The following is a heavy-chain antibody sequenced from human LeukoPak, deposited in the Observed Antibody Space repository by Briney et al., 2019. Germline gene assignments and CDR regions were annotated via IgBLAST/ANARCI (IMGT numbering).Heavy chain of an antibody. CDR2: INHSGST. D-gene: IGHD3-22*01. CDR1: GGSFSGYY. J-gene: IGHJ4*01. CDR3: ARGGRYYDSSGYLKSGLDY. Sequence: SETLSLTCAVYGGSFSGYYWSWIRQPPGKGLEGIGEINHSGSTNYNPSLKSRVTISVDTSKNQFSLKLSSVTAADTAVYYCARGGRYYDSSGYLKSGLDYWGHGTLVTVSS. V-gene: IGHV4-34*01.